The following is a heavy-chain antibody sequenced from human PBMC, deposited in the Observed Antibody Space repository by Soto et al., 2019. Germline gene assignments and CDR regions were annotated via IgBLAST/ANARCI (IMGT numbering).Heavy chain of an antibody. CDR3: ARDQDSSSWYSPPLY. CDR2: TWYDGSHN. V-gene: IGHV3-33*01. Sequence: QVQLVESGGGVVQPGRSLRLSCAASGFTFNTYGMHWVRQAAGKGLEWVALTWYDGSHNYYADSVKGRFTISRDNSKNPLYLQMNSLRAEDTGVYYCARDQDSSSWYSPPLYWGQGTLVTVSS. D-gene: IGHD6-13*01. J-gene: IGHJ4*02. CDR1: GFTFNTYG.